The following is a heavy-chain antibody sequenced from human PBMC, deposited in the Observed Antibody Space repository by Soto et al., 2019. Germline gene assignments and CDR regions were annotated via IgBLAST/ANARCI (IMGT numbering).Heavy chain of an antibody. D-gene: IGHD3-10*01. V-gene: IGHV3-30*03. CDR3: ATLRGVIEDLPILRGVTSLVHYGLDV. CDR2: ISFDGDNK. CDR1: GFTFSSYG. J-gene: IGHJ6*02. Sequence: QVQLVESGGGVVQPGRSLRLSCAASGFTFSSYGMHWVRQAPGKGLEWVALISFDGDNKYYADSVKGRFTISRDNSKNTVYLQMNRLRADDTATYSCATLRGVIEDLPILRGVTSLVHYGLDVWGQGTAVIVSS.